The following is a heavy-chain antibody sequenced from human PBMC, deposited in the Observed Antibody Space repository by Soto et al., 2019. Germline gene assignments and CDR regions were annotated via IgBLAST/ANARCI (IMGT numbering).Heavy chain of an antibody. CDR2: ISGSGGST. CDR1: GLTFSSYA. J-gene: IGHJ5*02. D-gene: IGHD3-10*02. Sequence: EVQLLESGGGLIQPGGSLRLSCAASGLTFSSYAMSWVRQAPGKGLEWVSAISGSGGSTYYADSVKGRFTISRDNSKNTLYLQMNSLRAEDTAVYYRAKDHLYIRGDIHNWFDPWGQGTLVTVSS. CDR3: AKDHLYIRGDIHNWFDP. V-gene: IGHV3-23*01.